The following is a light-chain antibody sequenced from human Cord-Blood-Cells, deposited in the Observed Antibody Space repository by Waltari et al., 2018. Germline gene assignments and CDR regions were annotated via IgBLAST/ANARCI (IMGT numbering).Light chain of an antibody. CDR3: QQYGSSSYT. Sequence: IVLTQFPGTLSLSPGERATLSCRASQSVSNSYLAWYQQKPGQAPRLLIYGSSSMATGIPDRFSGSGSGTHFTLTISRLGPEDFAVYYCQQYGSSSYTFGQGTKLEIK. J-gene: IGKJ2*01. CDR1: QSVSNSY. CDR2: GSS. V-gene: IGKV3-20*01.